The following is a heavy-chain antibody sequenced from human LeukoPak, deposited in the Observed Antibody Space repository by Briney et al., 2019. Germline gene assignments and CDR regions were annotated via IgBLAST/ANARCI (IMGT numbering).Heavy chain of an antibody. CDR3: ARDSRGYGDYGLDY. Sequence: ASVKVSCKASGYTFTSYGISWVRQAPGQGLEWMGWISAYNGNTNYAQKLQGRVTMTTDTSTSTAYMELRSLRSDDTAVYYCARDSRGYGDYGLDYWGQGTLVTVSS. V-gene: IGHV1-18*01. D-gene: IGHD4-17*01. J-gene: IGHJ4*02. CDR2: ISAYNGNT. CDR1: GYTFTSYG.